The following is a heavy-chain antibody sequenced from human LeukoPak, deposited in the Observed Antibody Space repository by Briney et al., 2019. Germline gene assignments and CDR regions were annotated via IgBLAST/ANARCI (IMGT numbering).Heavy chain of an antibody. V-gene: IGHV3-30*01. D-gene: IGHD2-2*01. CDR2: ISYDGSNK. CDR1: GFTLTTYW. J-gene: IGHJ4*02. Sequence: GGSLRLSCAASGFTLTTYWMHWVRQAPGKGLEWVAVISYDGSNKYYADSVKGRFTISRDNSKNTLYLQMNSLRAEDTAVYYCAREGYLPPAATFDYWGQGTLVTVSS. CDR3: AREGYLPPAATFDY.